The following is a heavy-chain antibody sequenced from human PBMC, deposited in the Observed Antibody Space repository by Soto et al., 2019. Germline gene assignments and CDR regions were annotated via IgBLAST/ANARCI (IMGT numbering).Heavy chain of an antibody. CDR1: GFTFSTYW. Sequence: EVQLVESGGGLVQPGGSLRLPCAASGFTFSTYWMTWVRQPPGKGLEWVASINQDGSERYYVDSVRGRLTISRDNAQNSLYLQMNSLRAEDTAVYYCVCGGNFFVYWGQGTLVTVSP. CDR2: INQDGSER. V-gene: IGHV3-7*01. CDR3: VCGGNFFVY. D-gene: IGHD3-16*01. J-gene: IGHJ4*02.